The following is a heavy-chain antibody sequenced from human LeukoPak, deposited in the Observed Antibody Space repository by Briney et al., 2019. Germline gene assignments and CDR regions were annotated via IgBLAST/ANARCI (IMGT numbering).Heavy chain of an antibody. V-gene: IGHV4-34*01. Sequence: SETLSLTCAVYGGSFSGYYWSWIRQPPGNGLEWIGEINHSGSTNYNPSLKSRVTISVDTSKNQFSLKLSSVTAADTAVYYCARATDYLEWLALYYFDYWGQGTLVTVSS. CDR3: ARATDYLEWLALYYFDY. D-gene: IGHD3-3*01. J-gene: IGHJ4*02. CDR1: GGSFSGYY. CDR2: INHSGST.